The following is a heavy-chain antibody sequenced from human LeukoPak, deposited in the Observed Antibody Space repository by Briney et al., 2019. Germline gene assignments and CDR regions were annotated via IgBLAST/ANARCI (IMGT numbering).Heavy chain of an antibody. J-gene: IGHJ4*02. CDR1: GGSISSYY. Sequence: SETLSLTCTVSGGSISSYYWSWIRQPPGKGLEWIGYIYYSGSTNYNPSLKSRVTISVDTSKNQFSLKLSSVTAADTAVYYCARAGPTYYYDSSGYLRRYYFDYWGQGTLVTVSS. D-gene: IGHD3-22*01. CDR3: ARAGPTYYYDSSGYLRRYYFDY. V-gene: IGHV4-59*12. CDR2: IYYSGST.